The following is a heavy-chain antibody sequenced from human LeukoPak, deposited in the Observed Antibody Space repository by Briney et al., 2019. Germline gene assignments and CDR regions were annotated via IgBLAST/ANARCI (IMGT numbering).Heavy chain of an antibody. CDR2: ISGSGGST. CDR3: AKDLERTRIEVWDILDY. V-gene: IGHV3-23*01. J-gene: IGHJ4*02. D-gene: IGHD2-15*01. Sequence: GSLRLSCAASGFTFSSYAMSWVRQAPGKGLEWVSAISGSGGSTYYADSVKGRFTISRDNSKNTLYLQMNSLRAEDTAVYYCAKDLERTRIEVWDILDYWGQGTLVTVSS. CDR1: GFTFSSYA.